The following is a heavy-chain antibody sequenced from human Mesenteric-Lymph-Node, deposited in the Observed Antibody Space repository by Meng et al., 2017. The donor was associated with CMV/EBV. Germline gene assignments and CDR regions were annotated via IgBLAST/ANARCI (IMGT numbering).Heavy chain of an antibody. CDR2: INPKSGGT. Sequence: ASVKVSCKASGYTFTGYYMHWVRQAPGQGLEWMGWINPKSGGTNYPQKFQGRVTMTRDTSISTAYMELSRLRSDDTAVYYCARDNDSSGSWFDPWGQGTLVTVSS. V-gene: IGHV1-2*02. CDR3: ARDNDSSGSWFDP. CDR1: GYTFTGYY. D-gene: IGHD3-22*01. J-gene: IGHJ5*02.